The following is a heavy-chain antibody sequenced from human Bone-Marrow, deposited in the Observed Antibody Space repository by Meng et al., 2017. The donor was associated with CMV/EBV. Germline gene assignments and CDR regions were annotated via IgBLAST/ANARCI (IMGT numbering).Heavy chain of an antibody. V-gene: IGHV1-18*01. Sequence: SCSTFVYYGINWVRPAPGQGLEWMGWVSTYNANTHYAQKFQGRVTMTTDTSTSTAYMELRGLRSDDTAVYYCARDSMITFGGLIGYWGQGTLVTVSS. D-gene: IGHD3-16*02. J-gene: IGHJ4*02. CDR1: CSTFVYYG. CDR3: ARDSMITFGGLIGY. CDR2: VSTYNANT.